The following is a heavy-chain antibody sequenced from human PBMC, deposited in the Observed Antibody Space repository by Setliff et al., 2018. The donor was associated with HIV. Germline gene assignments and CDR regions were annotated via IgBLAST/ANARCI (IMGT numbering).Heavy chain of an antibody. Sequence: ASVKVSCKTSGYAFTSYHIHWVRQAPGQGLEWMGKIFVGDSTTHYAQEFQGRVTLTSDTSTNTVYMELSSLRSEDTAVYYCAREGPKTYYFDYWGQGTQVTVSS. CDR1: GYAFTSYH. J-gene: IGHJ4*02. CDR3: AREGPKTYYFDY. CDR2: IFVGDSTT. V-gene: IGHV1-46*01.